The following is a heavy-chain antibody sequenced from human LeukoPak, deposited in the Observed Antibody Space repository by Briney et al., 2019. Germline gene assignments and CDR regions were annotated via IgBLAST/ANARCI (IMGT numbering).Heavy chain of an antibody. J-gene: IGHJ4*02. Sequence: ASVKVSCKASGYTFTGYYMHWVRQAPGQGLEWMGWINPNSGGTNYAQKFQGRVTMTRDTSISTAYMELSRLRSDDTAVYYCARDTPRPVPRGFEYWGXGTLVTVSS. CDR3: ARDTPRPVPRGFEY. CDR1: GYTFTGYY. CDR2: INPNSGGT. V-gene: IGHV1-2*02.